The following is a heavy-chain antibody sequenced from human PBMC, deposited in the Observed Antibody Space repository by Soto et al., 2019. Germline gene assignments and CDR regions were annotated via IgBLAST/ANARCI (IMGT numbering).Heavy chain of an antibody. V-gene: IGHV4-59*12. J-gene: IGHJ4*02. CDR1: GGSISSYY. Sequence: PSETLSLTCTVSGGSISSYYSSWIRQPPGKGLEWIGYIYYSGSTNYNPSLKSRVTISVDTPKNQFSLKLSSVTAADTAVYYCARLRIPAAGSSWGQGTLVTVSS. CDR2: IYYSGST. D-gene: IGHD6-13*01. CDR3: ARLRIPAAGSS.